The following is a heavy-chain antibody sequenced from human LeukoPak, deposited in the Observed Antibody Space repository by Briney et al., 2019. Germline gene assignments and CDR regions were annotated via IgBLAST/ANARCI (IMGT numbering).Heavy chain of an antibody. Sequence: PSETLSLTCTVSGGSISSYYWSWIRQPPGKGLEWIGYIYYSGSTNYNPSLKSRVTISVDTSKNQFSLKLSSVTAADTAVYYCARDKTNYYGSGSYYMDVWGKGTTVTVSS. J-gene: IGHJ6*04. CDR2: IYYSGST. CDR1: GGSISSYY. CDR3: ARDKTNYYGSGSYYMDV. V-gene: IGHV4-59*12. D-gene: IGHD3-10*01.